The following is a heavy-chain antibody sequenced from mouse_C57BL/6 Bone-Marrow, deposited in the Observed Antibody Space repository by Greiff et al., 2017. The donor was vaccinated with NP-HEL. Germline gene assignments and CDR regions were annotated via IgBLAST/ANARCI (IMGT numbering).Heavy chain of an antibody. CDR1: GYTFTSYG. CDR2: IYPRSGNT. V-gene: IGHV1-81*01. Sequence: VKLMESGAELARPGASVKLSCKASGYTFTSYGISWVKQRTGQGLEWIGEIYPRSGNTYYNEKFKGKATLTADKSSSTAYMELRSLTSEDSAVYFCARQGYYGSSYFDYWGQGTTLTVSS. J-gene: IGHJ2*01. D-gene: IGHD1-1*01. CDR3: ARQGYYGSSYFDY.